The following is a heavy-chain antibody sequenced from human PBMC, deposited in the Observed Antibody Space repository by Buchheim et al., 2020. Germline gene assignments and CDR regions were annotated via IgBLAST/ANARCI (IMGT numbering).Heavy chain of an antibody. Sequence: QVQLVESGGGVVQPGRSLRLSCAASGFTFSSYGMHWVRQAPGKGLEWVAVIWYDGRNKYYADSGKGRFTISRDNSKNTLYLQMNSLRAEDTAVYYCARDRSSGWRHYYGMDVWGQGTT. D-gene: IGHD6-19*01. CDR2: IWYDGRNK. V-gene: IGHV3-33*01. CDR1: GFTFSSYG. J-gene: IGHJ6*02. CDR3: ARDRSSGWRHYYGMDV.